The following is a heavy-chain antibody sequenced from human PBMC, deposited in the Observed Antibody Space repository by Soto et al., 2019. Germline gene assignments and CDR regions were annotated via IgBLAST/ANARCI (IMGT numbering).Heavy chain of an antibody. D-gene: IGHD5-18*01. J-gene: IGHJ6*02. V-gene: IGHV1-18*01. CDR1: GYMFTTYV. Sequence: ASAKVSCTASGYMFTTYVISSVRQVPGQGPEWMGWISPYNGRTTYAQNVQGRVVMTTDISTNIVYLELRSLRSDDTAMYYCGRCRTDSYAMDVWGQGTTVTVSS. CDR2: ISPYNGRT. CDR3: GRCRTDSYAMDV.